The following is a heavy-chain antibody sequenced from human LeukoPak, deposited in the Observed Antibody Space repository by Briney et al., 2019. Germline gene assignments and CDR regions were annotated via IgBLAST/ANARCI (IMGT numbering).Heavy chain of an antibody. CDR2: IWYDGSKK. J-gene: IGHJ6*02. D-gene: IGHD3-22*01. CDR3: AKFFNTSFVVITIPYYYYGMDV. CDR1: GFIFSTYG. Sequence: GGSLRLSCAASGFIFSTYGMHWVRQAPGEGLEWVALIWYDGSKKYYADSVKGRFTISRDNSKNTLYLQMNSLRAEDTAVYYCAKFFNTSFVVITIPYYYYGMDVWGQGTTVTVSS. V-gene: IGHV3-33*06.